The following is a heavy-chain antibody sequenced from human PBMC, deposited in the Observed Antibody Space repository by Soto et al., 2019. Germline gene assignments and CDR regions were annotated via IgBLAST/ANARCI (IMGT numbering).Heavy chain of an antibody. D-gene: IGHD3-3*01. CDR3: AHLRLRFCMDV. J-gene: IGHJ6*02. CDR1: GFSLSTSGVG. CDR2: IYWNDDK. Sequence: SGPTLVNPTQTLTLTCTFSGFSLSTSGVGVGWIRQPPGKALEWLALIYWNDDKRYSPSLKSRLTNTKDTSKNQVVLTMTNMVPVDTATYYCAHLRLRFCMDVWGQGTTVTVSS. V-gene: IGHV2-5*01.